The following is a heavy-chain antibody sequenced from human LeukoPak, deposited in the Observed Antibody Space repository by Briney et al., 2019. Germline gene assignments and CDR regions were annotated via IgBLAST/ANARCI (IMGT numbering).Heavy chain of an antibody. J-gene: IGHJ4*02. CDR2: IYGGDAA. V-gene: IGHV3-66*02. D-gene: IGHD6-13*01. Sequence: PGGSLRLSCAASGINVSSNYTTWIRQAPGKGLEWVSPIYGGDAAYYAESVRGRFMISRDNLKNTLFLQMNSLRVEDTAVYYCVTSTGQQFIPYDYWGQGTHVTVSS. CDR3: VTSTGQQFIPYDY. CDR1: GINVSSNY.